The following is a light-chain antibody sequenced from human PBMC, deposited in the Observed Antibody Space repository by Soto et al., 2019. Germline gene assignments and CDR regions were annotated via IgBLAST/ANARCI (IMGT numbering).Light chain of an antibody. CDR3: QQRSNGPQLT. V-gene: IGKV3-11*01. CDR2: DAS. Sequence: EIVLTQSPATLSLSPGERATLSCRASQSVSSYFAWYQQKPGQAPRLLIYDASNRATGIPARFSGSGSGTDVTLTISSLEPEDFAVYYCQQRSNGPQLTGGGGTKVELK. CDR1: QSVSSY. J-gene: IGKJ4*01.